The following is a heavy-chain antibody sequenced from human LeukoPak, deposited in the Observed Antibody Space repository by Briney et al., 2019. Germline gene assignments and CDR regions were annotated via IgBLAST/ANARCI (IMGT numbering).Heavy chain of an antibody. CDR1: GGSIVSSTNY. Sequence: SETLSLTCTVFGGSIVSSTNYWAWVRQPPGKGVEWIGSIFYSGNTHYNPSLKSRVTMSVDTSKNEFSLKLTSVTAADTAVYYCTRHWSEFYNYGMGVWGHGTTVTVSS. V-gene: IGHV4-39*01. CDR3: TRHWSEFYNYGMGV. J-gene: IGHJ6*02. D-gene: IGHD3-3*01. CDR2: IFYSGNT.